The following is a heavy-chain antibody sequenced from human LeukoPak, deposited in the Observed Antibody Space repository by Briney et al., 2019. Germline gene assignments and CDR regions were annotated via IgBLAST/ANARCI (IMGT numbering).Heavy chain of an antibody. CDR3: ARYYDSSNYDHDF. D-gene: IGHD3-22*01. J-gene: IGHJ4*02. Sequence: ASVKVSCKASGYTFISYGISWVRQAPGQGLEWMGWISAYYGNTNYAQELQGRVTMTTDTSTSTAYMELRSLRSDDTAVYYCARYYDSSNYDHDFWGQGTLVTVS. V-gene: IGHV1-18*01. CDR1: GYTFISYG. CDR2: ISAYYGNT.